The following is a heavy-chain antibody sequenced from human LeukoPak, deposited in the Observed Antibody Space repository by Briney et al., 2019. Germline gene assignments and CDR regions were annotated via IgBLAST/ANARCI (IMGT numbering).Heavy chain of an antibody. D-gene: IGHD3-3*01. Sequence: SETLSLTCTVSGGSISSYYWSWIRQPPGKGLEWIGYIYYSGSTNYNPSLKSRVTISVDTSKNQFSLKLSSVTAADTAVYYCATGPVLRFLGYYFDYWGQGTLVTVSS. CDR1: GGSISSYY. CDR3: ATGPVLRFLGYYFDY. J-gene: IGHJ4*02. CDR2: IYYSGST. V-gene: IGHV4-59*08.